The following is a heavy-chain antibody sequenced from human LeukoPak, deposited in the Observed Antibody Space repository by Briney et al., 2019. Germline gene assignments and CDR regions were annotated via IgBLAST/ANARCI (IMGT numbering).Heavy chain of an antibody. Sequence: SVKVSCKASGGTFSSYAISWVRQAPGQGLEWMGGIIPIFGTANYAQKFQGRVTITADKSTSTAYMELSSPRSEDTAVYYCAASIAAPRGYYMDVWGKGTTVTVSS. D-gene: IGHD6-6*01. J-gene: IGHJ6*03. V-gene: IGHV1-69*06. CDR2: IIPIFGTA. CDR1: GGTFSSYA. CDR3: AASIAAPRGYYMDV.